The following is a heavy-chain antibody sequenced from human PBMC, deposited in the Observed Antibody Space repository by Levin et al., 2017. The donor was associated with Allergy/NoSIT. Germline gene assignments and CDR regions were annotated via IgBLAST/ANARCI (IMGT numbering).Heavy chain of an antibody. CDR2: ISSGGSHK. CDR3: AKDPLGSGGHYFDY. CDR1: GFTFSSYG. D-gene: IGHD6-19*01. J-gene: IGHJ4*02. V-gene: IGHV3-30*18. Sequence: QTGGSLRLSCAASGFTFSSYGIHWVRQAPGKGLEWVALISSGGSHKNYADSVKGRFTISRDNSKNTLYLQMNSLRTEDTAVYYCAKDPLGSGGHYFDYWGQGTLATVSS.